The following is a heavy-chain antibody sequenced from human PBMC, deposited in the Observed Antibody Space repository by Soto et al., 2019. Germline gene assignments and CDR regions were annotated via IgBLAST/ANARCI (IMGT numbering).Heavy chain of an antibody. D-gene: IGHD3-22*01. J-gene: IGHJ6*02. Sequence: PGGSLRLSCAASGFTFSTYWMSWVRQAPGKGLEWVANIKEDGSEKYYVDSVEGRFTISRDNAKTSLYLQMTSLRAEDTALYYCARGWGYFDSSGFPYLYAMDVWGQGTTVTVSS. CDR1: GFTFSTYW. CDR2: IKEDGSEK. V-gene: IGHV3-7*01. CDR3: ARGWGYFDSSGFPYLYAMDV.